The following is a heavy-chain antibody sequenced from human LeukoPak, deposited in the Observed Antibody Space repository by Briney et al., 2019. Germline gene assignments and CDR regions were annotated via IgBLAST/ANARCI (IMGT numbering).Heavy chain of an antibody. J-gene: IGHJ2*01. CDR1: GFTFSSYS. V-gene: IGHV3-21*04. CDR3: RAAVAGDYFDL. D-gene: IGHD6-19*01. CDR2: ISSSSSYI. Sequence: GGSLRLSCAASGFTFSSYSMNWVRQAPGKGLEWVSSISSSSSYIYYADSVKGRFTISRDNAKNSLYLQMNSLRAKDTAVYYCRAAVAGDYFDLWGRGTLVTVSS.